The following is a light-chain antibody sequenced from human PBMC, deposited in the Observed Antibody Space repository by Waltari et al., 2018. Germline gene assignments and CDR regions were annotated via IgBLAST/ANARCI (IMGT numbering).Light chain of an antibody. CDR3: QAWDGSTVV. V-gene: IGLV3-1*01. J-gene: IGLJ2*01. CDR2: RDT. CDR1: KLGNKY. Sequence: SYELTQPPSVSVSPGQTGSITCSGDKLGNKYTSWYHQKPGQSPVLVIYRDTKRPSGFPVRFSGSNSGNTATLTISGTQAMDEADYYCQAWDGSTVVFGGGTKLTVL.